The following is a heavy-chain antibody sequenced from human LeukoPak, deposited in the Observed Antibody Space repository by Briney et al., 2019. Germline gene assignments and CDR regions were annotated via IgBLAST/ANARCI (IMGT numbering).Heavy chain of an antibody. CDR1: GGSFSGYY. D-gene: IGHD6-19*01. Sequence: SETLSLTCAVYGGSFSGYYWSWIRQPPGKGLEWIGEINHSGSTNYNPSLKSRVTISVDTSKNQFSLKLSSVTAADTAVYYCARGTPRIAVAGRYYYYYGMDVWGKGTTVTVSS. V-gene: IGHV4-34*01. CDR2: INHSGST. CDR3: ARGTPRIAVAGRYYYYYGMDV. J-gene: IGHJ6*04.